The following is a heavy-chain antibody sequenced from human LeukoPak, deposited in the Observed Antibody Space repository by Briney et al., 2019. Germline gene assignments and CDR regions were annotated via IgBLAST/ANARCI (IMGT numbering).Heavy chain of an antibody. Sequence: GESLKISCKASGYSFTSYWIGWVRQMPGKGLEWMGIIYPGDSDTRYIPSFEGQVTISADKSISTAYLQWSSLKASDTAMYYCARHQWLAEKYFDYWGQGTLVTVSS. D-gene: IGHD6-19*01. J-gene: IGHJ4*02. CDR2: IYPGDSDT. CDR1: GYSFTSYW. V-gene: IGHV5-51*01. CDR3: ARHQWLAEKYFDY.